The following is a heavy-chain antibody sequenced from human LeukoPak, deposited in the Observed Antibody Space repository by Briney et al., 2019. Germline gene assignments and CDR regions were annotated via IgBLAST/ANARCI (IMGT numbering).Heavy chain of an antibody. V-gene: IGHV3-33*08. J-gene: IGHJ5*02. CDR2: IWYDGSNK. D-gene: IGHD6-19*01. CDR1: GLTFSSHW. Sequence: PGGSLRLSCAASGLTFSSHWMHWVRQAPGKGLEWVAVIWYDGSNKYYADSVKGRFTISRDNSKNTLYLQMNSLRAEDTAVYYCARGISSGWYANWFDPWGQGTLVTVSS. CDR3: ARGISSGWYANWFDP.